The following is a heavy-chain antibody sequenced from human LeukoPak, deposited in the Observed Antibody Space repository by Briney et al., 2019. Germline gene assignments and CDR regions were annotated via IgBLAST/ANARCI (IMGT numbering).Heavy chain of an antibody. V-gene: IGHV1-69*13. CDR3: ARSSQWLRLGGLDY. J-gene: IGHJ4*02. Sequence: EASVRVSCKASGGTFSSYAISWVRQAPGQGLEWMGGIIPIFGTANYAQKFQGRVTITADESTSTAYMELSSLRSEDTAVYYCARSSQWLRLGGLDYWGQGTLVTVSS. D-gene: IGHD5-12*01. CDR1: GGTFSSYA. CDR2: IIPIFGTA.